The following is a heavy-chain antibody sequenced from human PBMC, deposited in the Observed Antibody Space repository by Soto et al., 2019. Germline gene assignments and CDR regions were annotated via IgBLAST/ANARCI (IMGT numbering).Heavy chain of an antibody. Sequence: SWTLSLTCSVSVASVTKYYWSWSRQSPGKGLEWIGYISYGGTTNFNSSLKGRVTVSVDMSKNQFSLTLNSVTAADTAVYYFAMFYGRGQDYWGQGTLVTVSS. CDR2: ISYGGTT. J-gene: IGHJ4*02. D-gene: IGHD3-10*01. CDR3: AMFYGRGQDY. V-gene: IGHV4-59*02. CDR1: VASVTKYY.